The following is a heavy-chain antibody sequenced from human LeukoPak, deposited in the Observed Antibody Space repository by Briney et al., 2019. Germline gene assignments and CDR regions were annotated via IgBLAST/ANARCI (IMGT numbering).Heavy chain of an antibody. CDR1: GFTFDDYA. CDR2: INTDGSST. D-gene: IGHD3-3*01. CDR3: ARVTHRRITIFGAAGEAFDI. Sequence: QAGGSLRLSCAASGFTFDDYAMHWVRQAPGKGLVWVSRINTDGSSTSYADSVKGRFTISRDNAKNTLYLQMNSLRAEDTAVYYCARVTHRRITIFGAAGEAFDIWGQGTMVTVSS. V-gene: IGHV3-74*01. J-gene: IGHJ3*02.